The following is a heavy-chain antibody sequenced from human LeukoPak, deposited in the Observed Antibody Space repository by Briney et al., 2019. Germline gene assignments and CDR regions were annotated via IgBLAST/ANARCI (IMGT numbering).Heavy chain of an antibody. Sequence: SETLSLTCTVSGGSITDYYWSWIRQPAGKGLEWIGRIYPSGSTNYSPSLKSRVTMSIDTSKNQVSLKLSSVTAADTAVYYCARHSLIAVAGTGGSYCNAFDIWGQGTMVTVSS. CDR1: GGSITDYY. V-gene: IGHV4-4*07. J-gene: IGHJ3*02. D-gene: IGHD6-19*01. CDR3: ARHSLIAVAGTGGSYCNAFDI. CDR2: IYPSGST.